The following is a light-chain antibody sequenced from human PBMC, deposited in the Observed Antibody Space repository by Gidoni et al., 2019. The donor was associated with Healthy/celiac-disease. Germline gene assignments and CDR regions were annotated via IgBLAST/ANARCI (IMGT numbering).Light chain of an antibody. CDR1: QSFSSN. J-gene: IGKJ4*01. V-gene: IGKV3-15*01. CDR2: GAS. Sequence: DIVMTQSPATLSVSPGERATLSCRASQSFSSNLAWYQQKPGQAPRLLIYGASTRATGIPARFSGSGSGTEFTLTISSLQSEDFAVYYCQQYNNWPRTFGGGTKVEIK. CDR3: QQYNNWPRT.